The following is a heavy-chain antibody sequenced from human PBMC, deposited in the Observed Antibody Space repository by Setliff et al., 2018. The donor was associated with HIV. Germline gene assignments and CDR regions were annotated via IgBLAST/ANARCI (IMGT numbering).Heavy chain of an antibody. Sequence: ASVKVSCKASGYTFTGYYMHWVRQAPGQGLEWMGRINPNSGGTNYAQKVQDRVTMTTDTSTSTAYMELRGLRSDDTAVYYCARDRSSTGDYNEEHLFEYWGQGTLVTVSS. CDR3: ARDRSSTGDYNEEHLFEY. J-gene: IGHJ4*02. V-gene: IGHV1-2*06. D-gene: IGHD3-22*01. CDR1: GYTFTGYY. CDR2: INPNSGGT.